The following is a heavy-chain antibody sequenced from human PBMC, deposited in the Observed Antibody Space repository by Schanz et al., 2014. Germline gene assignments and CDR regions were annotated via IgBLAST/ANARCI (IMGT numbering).Heavy chain of an antibody. J-gene: IGHJ4*02. CDR1: GFTFSDYY. CDR3: AKDVDFWSGYYLDY. D-gene: IGHD3-3*01. Sequence: QVQLVESGGGLVKPGGSLRLSCAASGFTFSDYYMSWIRQAPGKGLEWVSYISSSGSYTNYADSVKGRFTTSRDNAKNSLYLQMNSLRAEDTAVYYCAKDVDFWSGYYLDYWGQGTLVTVSS. CDR2: ISSSGSYT. V-gene: IGHV3-11*05.